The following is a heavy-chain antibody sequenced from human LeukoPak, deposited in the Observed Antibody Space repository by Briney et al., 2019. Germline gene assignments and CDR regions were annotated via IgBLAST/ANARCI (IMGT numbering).Heavy chain of an antibody. D-gene: IGHD3-22*01. CDR1: GYTFTSYG. V-gene: IGHV1-18*01. CDR3: ARDFFFGAGYYMSY. CDR2: ISAYNGNT. J-gene: IGHJ4*02. Sequence: ASVKVSCKASGYTFTSYGISWVRQAPGQGLEWMGWISAYNGNTNYAQKLQGRVTMTTDTSTSTAYMEPRSLRSDDTAVYYCARDFFFGAGYYMSYWGQGTLVTVSS.